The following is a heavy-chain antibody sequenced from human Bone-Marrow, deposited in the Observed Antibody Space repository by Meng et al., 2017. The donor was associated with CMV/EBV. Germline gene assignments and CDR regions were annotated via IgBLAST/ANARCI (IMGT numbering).Heavy chain of an antibody. CDR2: IIPIFGTA. J-gene: IGHJ4*02. V-gene: IGHV1-69*05. Sequence: SAKVFCKASGGTFSSYAISWVRQAPGQGLEWMGGIIPIFGTANYAQKFQGRVTITTDESTSTAYMELSSLRSEDTAVYYCARDGDGSPFQPLRFWGQGTLVTVAS. CDR3: ARDGDGSPFQPLRF. CDR1: GGTFSSYA. D-gene: IGHD6-13*01.